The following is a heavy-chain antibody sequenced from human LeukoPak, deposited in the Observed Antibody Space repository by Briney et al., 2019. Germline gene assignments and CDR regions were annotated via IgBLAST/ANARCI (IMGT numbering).Heavy chain of an antibody. CDR1: GGSISSYY. CDR2: IYYSGST. V-gene: IGHV4-59*08. Sequence: PSETLSLTCTVSGGSISSYYWSWIRQPPGKGLEWIGYIYYSGSTNYNPSLKSRVTISVDTSKNQFSLKLSSVTAAATAVYYCARQDTVANWFDPWGPGTLVTVSS. J-gene: IGHJ5*02. D-gene: IGHD5-18*01. CDR3: ARQDTVANWFDP.